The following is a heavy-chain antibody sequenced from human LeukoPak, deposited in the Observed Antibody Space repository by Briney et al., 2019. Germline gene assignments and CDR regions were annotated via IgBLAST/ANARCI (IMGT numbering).Heavy chain of an antibody. Sequence: GGSLRLSCAASGFTFSSYWMSWVRQAPGKGLEWVAYIKHDGSDKYHVDSVKGRFTIPRDNAKNSLYLQMNSLRAEDTAVYYCAREWSSGWTYDYWGQGTLVTVSS. V-gene: IGHV3-7*01. J-gene: IGHJ4*02. CDR1: GFTFSSYW. D-gene: IGHD6-19*01. CDR2: IKHDGSDK. CDR3: AREWSSGWTYDY.